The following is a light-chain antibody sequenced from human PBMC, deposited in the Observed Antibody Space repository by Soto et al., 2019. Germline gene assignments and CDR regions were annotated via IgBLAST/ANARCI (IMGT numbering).Light chain of an antibody. Sequence: EIVMTHSPASLSVSPGDGATLSCRASQSVASNVAWYQQKPGQGPRLLIHGASTRAAGVPARFSGSGSSTDFTLTISSLQSEDFAVYYCQQYHNWPPQYTFGQGTKLHIK. CDR3: QQYHNWPPQYT. CDR1: QSVASN. V-gene: IGKV3-15*01. CDR2: GAS. J-gene: IGKJ2*01.